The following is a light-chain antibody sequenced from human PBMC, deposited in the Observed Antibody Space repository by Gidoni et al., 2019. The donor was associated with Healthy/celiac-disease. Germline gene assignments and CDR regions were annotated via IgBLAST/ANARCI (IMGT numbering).Light chain of an antibody. CDR2: AAS. J-gene: IGKJ3*01. CDR3: QQSYSTPLVT. Sequence: DIQMTQSPSSLSASVGDRVTITCRASQSISSYLNWYQQKPGKAPKLLIYAASSLPSGVPSRFSGSGSGTDFTLTISSLQPEDFAIYYCQQSYSTPLVTFGRGTKVEIK. V-gene: IGKV1-39*01. CDR1: QSISSY.